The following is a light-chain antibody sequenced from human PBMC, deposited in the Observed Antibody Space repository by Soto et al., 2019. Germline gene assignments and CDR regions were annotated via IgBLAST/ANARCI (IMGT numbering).Light chain of an antibody. Sequence: DIVMTQSPDSLAVSLGERATINCKSSQTVLYSSNNKNYLAWYQQKPGQPPKLLIYWASTRESGVPDRFSGSGSGTEFTLTISSLQAEDVAVYYCQQYYSIPQTFGQGTKLEI. V-gene: IGKV4-1*01. J-gene: IGKJ2*01. CDR2: WAS. CDR3: QQYYSIPQT. CDR1: QTVLYSSNNKNY.